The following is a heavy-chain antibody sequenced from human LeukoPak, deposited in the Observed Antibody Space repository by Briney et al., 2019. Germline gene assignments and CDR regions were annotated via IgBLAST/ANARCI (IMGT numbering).Heavy chain of an antibody. D-gene: IGHD3-22*01. CDR1: GYTFTSYG. CDR2: ISAYNGNT. Sequence: ASVKVSCKASGYTFTSYGISWVRQAPGQGLEWMGGISAYNGNTNYAQKLQGRVTMTTDTSTSTAYMELRSLRSDDTAVYYCARASPIYYDSSGYYSESRFDYWGQGTLVTVSS. V-gene: IGHV1-18*01. CDR3: ARASPIYYDSSGYYSESRFDY. J-gene: IGHJ4*02.